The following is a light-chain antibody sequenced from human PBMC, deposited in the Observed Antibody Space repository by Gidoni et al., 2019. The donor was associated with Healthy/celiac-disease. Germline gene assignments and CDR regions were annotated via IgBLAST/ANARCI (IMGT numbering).Light chain of an antibody. V-gene: IGLV2-14*01. CDR2: EVS. CDR3: SSYTSSSTLYV. Sequence: QSALTQPASVSGSPGQSITISCTGTSSDVGGYNYFSCYQPHPGKAPKLMIYEVSNRPSGVSNRFSGSKSGNTASLTISGLQAEDEADYYCSSYTSSSTLYVFGTGTKVTVL. CDR1: SSDVGGYNY. J-gene: IGLJ1*01.